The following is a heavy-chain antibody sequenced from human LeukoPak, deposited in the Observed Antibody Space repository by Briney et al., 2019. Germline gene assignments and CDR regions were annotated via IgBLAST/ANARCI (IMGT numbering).Heavy chain of an antibody. V-gene: IGHV4-59*01. Sequence: SETLSLTCTVSGGSISSYYWSWIRQPPGKGLEWIGYIYYSGSTNYNPSLKSRVTISVDTSKNQFSLKLSSVTAADTAVYYCARGPYCGGDCYTFDYWGQGTLVTVSS. CDR3: ARGPYCGGDCYTFDY. CDR2: IYYSGST. J-gene: IGHJ4*02. D-gene: IGHD2-21*02. CDR1: GGSISSYY.